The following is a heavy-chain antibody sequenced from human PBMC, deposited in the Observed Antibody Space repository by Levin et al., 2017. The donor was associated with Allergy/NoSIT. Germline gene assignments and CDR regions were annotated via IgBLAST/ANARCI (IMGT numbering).Heavy chain of an antibody. Sequence: GGSLRLSCAASGFTFSSYWMSWVRQAPGKGLEWVANIKQDGSEKYYVDSVKGRFTISRDNAKNSLYLQMNSLRAEDTAVYYCATGRVSGSYYFKYYIDYWGQGTLVTVSS. D-gene: IGHD1-26*01. V-gene: IGHV3-7*01. CDR2: IKQDGSEK. CDR3: ATGRVSGSYYFKYYIDY. J-gene: IGHJ4*02. CDR1: GFTFSSYW.